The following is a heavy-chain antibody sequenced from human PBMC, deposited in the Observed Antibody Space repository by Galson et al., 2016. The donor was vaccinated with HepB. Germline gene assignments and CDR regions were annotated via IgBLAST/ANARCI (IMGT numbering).Heavy chain of an antibody. J-gene: IGHJ4*02. Sequence: QSGAEVKKPGESLRISCKGSGYSFTNYWITWVRQMPGKGLEWMGRIDPSDSNTNYSPSFQGHVTISVDKSFNTAFLQWNSLRASDTAIYYCARLSQVEYCSGYTCHSNDSWGQGTLVTVSS. CDR2: IDPSDSNT. V-gene: IGHV5-10-1*01. D-gene: IGHD2-15*01. CDR3: ARLSQVEYCSGYTCHSNDS. CDR1: GYSFTNYW.